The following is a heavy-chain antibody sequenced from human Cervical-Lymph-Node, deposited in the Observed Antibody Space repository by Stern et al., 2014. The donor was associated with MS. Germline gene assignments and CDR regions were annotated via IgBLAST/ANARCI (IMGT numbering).Heavy chain of an antibody. D-gene: IGHD2-15*01. CDR2: FYHSGST. J-gene: IGHJ6*02. V-gene: IGHV4-4*02. Sequence: QLQDSGPGLVKPSGTLSLPCAVSGGSVRSRNWWHWVRQSQGTGLELIGKFYHSGSTHYNPPLKSQVIISIDKSKTHLSLNLTSVTAADTAVYYCARGSSGGSGYGMDVWGQGTTIIVSS. CDR3: ARGSSGGSGYGMDV. CDR1: GGSVRSRNW.